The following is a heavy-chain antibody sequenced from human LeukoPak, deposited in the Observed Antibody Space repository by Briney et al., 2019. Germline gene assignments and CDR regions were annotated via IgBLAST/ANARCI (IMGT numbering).Heavy chain of an antibody. Sequence: SETLSLTCTVSGGSISSSSYYWGWIRQPPGKGLEWNGSIYYSGSTYYNPSLKSRVTISVDTSKNQFSLKLSSVTAADTAVYYCARHQRWELGFVYWGQGTLVTVSS. J-gene: IGHJ4*02. D-gene: IGHD1-26*01. V-gene: IGHV4-39*01. CDR3: ARHQRWELGFVY. CDR1: GGSISSSSYY. CDR2: IYYSGST.